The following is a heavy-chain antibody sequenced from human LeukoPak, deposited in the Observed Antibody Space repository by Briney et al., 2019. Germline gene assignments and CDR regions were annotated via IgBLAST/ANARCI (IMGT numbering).Heavy chain of an antibody. J-gene: IGHJ6*02. V-gene: IGHV3-11*01. CDR1: GFTFSDYY. CDR3: ARGVPPITIFGVGYYGMDV. Sequence: GGSLRLSCAASGFTFSDYYMSWIRQAPGKGLEWVSYISSSSSTIYYADSVKGRFTISRDNAKNSLYLQMNSLRAEDTAVYYCARGVPPITIFGVGYYGMDVWGQGTTVTVSS. CDR2: ISSSSSTI. D-gene: IGHD3-3*01.